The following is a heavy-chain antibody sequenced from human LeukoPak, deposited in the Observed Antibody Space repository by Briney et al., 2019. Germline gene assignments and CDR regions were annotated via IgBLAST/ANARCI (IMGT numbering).Heavy chain of an antibody. CDR2: IGPIGVYT. J-gene: IGHJ4*02. V-gene: IGHV3-64*01. CDR1: GFTFSDYA. Sequence: GGSLRLSCAASGFTFSDYAMHWVRQAPGKGLEFVSVIGPIGVYTYYANSVKGRITISRDNSKSTVSLQMGSLRDEDMAVYYCARSPPGRTNWNYYDYWGRGTLVTVSS. CDR3: ARSPPGRTNWNYYDY. D-gene: IGHD1-1*01.